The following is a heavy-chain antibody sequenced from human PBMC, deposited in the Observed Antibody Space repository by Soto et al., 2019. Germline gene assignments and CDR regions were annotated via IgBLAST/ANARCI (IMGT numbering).Heavy chain of an antibody. D-gene: IGHD3-10*01. V-gene: IGHV1-69*06. CDR2: IIPLYGTV. Sequence: QDHLAQSGAEVKKPGSSVTVSCKASGGTFNSYGISWVRQAPGQGLDWMGVIIPLYGTVNYAQTFQGRVSITAYKSTSTAYMDLSSLRSDDTAVYYCARVRVIRGVIPSHFGLWGQGTLVTVSS. CDR3: ARVRVIRGVIPSHFGL. J-gene: IGHJ4*02. CDR1: GGTFNSYG.